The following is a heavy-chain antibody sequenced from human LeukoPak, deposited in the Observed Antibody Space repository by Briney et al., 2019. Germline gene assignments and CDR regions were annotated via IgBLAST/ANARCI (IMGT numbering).Heavy chain of an antibody. D-gene: IGHD2-8*01. Sequence: PSETLSLTCTVSGDSINNYYWNWIRQFPGEGLEWIGYIYSSGGGNYNPSLKSRVTISLDTSNNQVSLRMTSVTAADTAVYYCGRGQGNGPYYFDYWGQGTLVTVSS. CDR3: GRGQGNGPYYFDY. V-gene: IGHV4-4*08. J-gene: IGHJ4*02. CDR2: IYSSGGG. CDR1: GDSINNYY.